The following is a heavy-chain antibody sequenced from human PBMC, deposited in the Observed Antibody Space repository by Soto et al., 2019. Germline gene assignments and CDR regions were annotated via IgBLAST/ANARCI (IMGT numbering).Heavy chain of an antibody. Sequence: SVKVSCKASGGTFSSYAISWVRQAPGQGLEWMGGIIPIFGTANYAQKFQGRVTITADKSTSTAYMELSSLRSEDTAVYYCARLPRDGYNADNFDYWGQGTLVTVSS. V-gene: IGHV1-69*06. CDR1: GGTFSSYA. J-gene: IGHJ4*02. CDR3: ARLPRDGYNADNFDY. CDR2: IIPIFGTA. D-gene: IGHD5-12*01.